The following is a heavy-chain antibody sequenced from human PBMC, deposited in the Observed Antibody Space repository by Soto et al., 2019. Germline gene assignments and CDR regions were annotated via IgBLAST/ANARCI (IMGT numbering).Heavy chain of an antibody. CDR2: INHSGST. D-gene: IGHD4-17*01. V-gene: IGHV4-34*01. Sequence: SETLSLTCAVYGGSFSGYYWSWIRQPPGKGLEWIGEINHSGSTNYNPSLKSRVTISVDTSKNQFSLKLSSVTAADTAVYYCARGRRTTVTPSGFQHWGQGTLVTVSS. CDR1: GGSFSGYY. J-gene: IGHJ1*01. CDR3: ARGRRTTVTPSGFQH.